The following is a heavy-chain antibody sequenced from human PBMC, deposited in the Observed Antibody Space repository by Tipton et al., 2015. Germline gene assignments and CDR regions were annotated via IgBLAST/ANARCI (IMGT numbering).Heavy chain of an antibody. CDR1: GGSVSSSSYY. V-gene: IGHV4-39*01. CDR2: IYYSGST. D-gene: IGHD2-2*01. Sequence: LRLSCTVSGGSVSSSSYYWGWIRQSPGKGLEWIGSIYYSGSTYHNPSLKSRVSIFVDTSKNQFSLKLSSVTAADTAVYYCAGQHCYSTTCYAEFYYFDYWGQGSLVTVSS. J-gene: IGHJ4*02. CDR3: AGQHCYSTTCYAEFYYFDY.